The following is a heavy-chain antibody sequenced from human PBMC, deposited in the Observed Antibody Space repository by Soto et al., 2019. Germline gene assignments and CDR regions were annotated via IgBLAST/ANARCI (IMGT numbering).Heavy chain of an antibody. CDR3: ATVRGVIDYYYGMDV. J-gene: IGHJ6*02. CDR2: ISAYNGNT. D-gene: IGHD3-10*01. CDR1: GYTFTSYG. Sequence: ASVKVSCKASGYTFTSYGISWVRQAPGQGLEWMGWISAYNGNTNYAQKLQGRVTMTTDTPTSTAYMELRSLRSDDTAVYYCATVRGVIDYYYGMDVWGQGTTVTVSS. V-gene: IGHV1-18*01.